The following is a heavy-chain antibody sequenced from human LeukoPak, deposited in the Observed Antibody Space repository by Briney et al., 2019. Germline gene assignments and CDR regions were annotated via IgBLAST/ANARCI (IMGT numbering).Heavy chain of an antibody. CDR2: IYKSDST. Sequence: KSSETLSLTCTVSGGSINSHYWSWIRQSPGTGLEWIGFIYKSDSTNYNPTLKSRVTISADTSKNQISLKLSSVTAADTAVYYCARGVTTGLDWFDPWGQGTLVIVSS. D-gene: IGHD2-21*02. V-gene: IGHV4-59*11. CDR3: ARGVTTGLDWFDP. J-gene: IGHJ5*02. CDR1: GGSINSHY.